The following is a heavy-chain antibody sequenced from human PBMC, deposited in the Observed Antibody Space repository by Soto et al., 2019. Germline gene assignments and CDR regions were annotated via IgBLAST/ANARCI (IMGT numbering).Heavy chain of an antibody. J-gene: IGHJ4*02. CDR2: INDYGTTI. Sequence: EVQLVESGGGLVQPGGSLRLSCAASGFNLGSYWMHWVRQAPEKGLVWVSRINDYGTTINYAESVEGRFTISRDDAKSEVYLQMNNRRAEDTAVYYCARGVLEPFDYWGQGALVTVSS. D-gene: IGHD1-1*01. V-gene: IGHV3-74*01. CDR3: ARGVLEPFDY. CDR1: GFNLGSYW.